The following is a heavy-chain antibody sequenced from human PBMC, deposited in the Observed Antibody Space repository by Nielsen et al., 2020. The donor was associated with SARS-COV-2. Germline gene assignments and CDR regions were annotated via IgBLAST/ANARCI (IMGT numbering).Heavy chain of an antibody. J-gene: IGHJ3*02. CDR3: ARDPGVGVGEDGFDI. CDR2: ISIDGSNI. CDR1: GFTFRNYE. Sequence: GESLKISCAASGFTFRNYEMNWVRQAPGMGPEWVSYISIDGSNISYGDPVKGRFTISRDNAHNSLYLEMNSLRVEDTAIYYCARDPGVGVGEDGFDIWGQGTMVTVSS. V-gene: IGHV3-48*03. D-gene: IGHD2-2*01.